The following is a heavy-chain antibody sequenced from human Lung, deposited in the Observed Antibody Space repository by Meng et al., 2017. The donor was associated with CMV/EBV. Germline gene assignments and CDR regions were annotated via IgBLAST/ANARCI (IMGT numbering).Heavy chain of an antibody. V-gene: IGHV4-59*01. CDR2: VFHTGDT. D-gene: IGHD2-21*02. Sequence: SETXSLTCNISGDSMANFYWTWIRQPPGKGLEWVGSVFHTGDTKYNSSLKGRLTLSVDTSRKQVSLRLVSLNTADTATYYCARGRSCVDGVCYDDHNYVGPWXQGTLVTVSS. J-gene: IGHJ5*02. CDR3: ARGRSCVDGVCYDDHNYVGP. CDR1: GDSMANFY.